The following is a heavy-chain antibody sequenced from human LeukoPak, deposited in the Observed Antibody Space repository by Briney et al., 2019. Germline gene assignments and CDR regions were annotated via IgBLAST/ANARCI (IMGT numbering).Heavy chain of an antibody. V-gene: IGHV4-34*01. CDR2: VNHSGST. CDR1: GGSFSGYY. J-gene: IGHJ4*02. D-gene: IGHD3-10*01. Sequence: SETLSLTCAVYGGSFSGYYWSWIRQPPGKGLEWIGEVNHSGSTYYNPSLKSRVTISVDTSKNQFSLKLSSVTAADTAVYYCATLSRNFRGDYWGQGTLVTVSS. CDR3: ATLSRNFRGDY.